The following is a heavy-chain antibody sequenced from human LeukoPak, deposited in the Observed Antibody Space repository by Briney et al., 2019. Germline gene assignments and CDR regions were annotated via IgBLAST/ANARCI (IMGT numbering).Heavy chain of an antibody. CDR2: TYYRSKWYN. CDR3: AREDNDSFDI. J-gene: IGHJ3*02. Sequence: SQTLSLTCAVSGDSVSSNSATWNWIRQSPSRGLEWLGRTYYRSKWYNDYAMSVRSRIAINPDTSKKQFSLQLNSVTPGDTAVYYCAREDNDSFDIWGQGTVVTVSS. CDR1: GDSVSSNSAT. V-gene: IGHV6-1*01.